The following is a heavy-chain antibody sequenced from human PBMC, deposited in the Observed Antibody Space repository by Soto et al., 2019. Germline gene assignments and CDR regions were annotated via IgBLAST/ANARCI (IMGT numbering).Heavy chain of an antibody. CDR2: VKTKADGGTT. J-gene: IGHJ4*02. Sequence: EVQLMESGGGLVKPGGSLRLSCVASGFNFSDAWMNWVRQAPGKGLEWVGHVKTKADGGTTEYAASVKGRFIVSRDDSRNTLYLQMNSLKSEDTAMYYRTTLAPSWGQGTLVVVSS. CDR3: TTLAPS. V-gene: IGHV3-15*07. CDR1: GFNFSDAW.